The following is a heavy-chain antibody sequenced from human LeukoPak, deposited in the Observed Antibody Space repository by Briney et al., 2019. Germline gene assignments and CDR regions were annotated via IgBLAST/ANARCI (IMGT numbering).Heavy chain of an antibody. D-gene: IGHD2-21*02. V-gene: IGHV1-69*13. Sequence: SVTVSCKASGGTFSSYAISWVRQAPGQGLELMGGIIPIFGTANYAQKLQGRATITADESTSTAYMERSSLRSEDTAVYYCARDVYCGGDCYSPAYPPYYYGMDVWGQGTTVTVSS. CDR2: IIPIFGTA. J-gene: IGHJ6*02. CDR1: GGTFSSYA. CDR3: ARDVYCGGDCYSPAYPPYYYGMDV.